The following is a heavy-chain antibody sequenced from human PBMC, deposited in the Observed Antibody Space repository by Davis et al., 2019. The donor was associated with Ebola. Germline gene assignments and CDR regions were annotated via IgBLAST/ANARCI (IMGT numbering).Heavy chain of an antibody. Sequence: GSLRLSCTVSGGSISSYYWSWIRQPPGKGLEWIGEINHSGSTNYNPSLKSRVTISVDTSKNQFSLKLSSVTAADTAVYYCARGSWYYDFDYWGQGTLVTVSS. J-gene: IGHJ4*02. CDR2: INHSGST. CDR1: GGSISSYY. D-gene: IGHD6-13*01. CDR3: ARGSWYYDFDY. V-gene: IGHV4-34*01.